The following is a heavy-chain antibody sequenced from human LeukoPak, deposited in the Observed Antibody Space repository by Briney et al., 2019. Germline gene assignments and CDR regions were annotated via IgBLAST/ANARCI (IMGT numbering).Heavy chain of an antibody. J-gene: IGHJ4*02. D-gene: IGHD3-22*01. CDR3: AKTRDGYYYD. V-gene: IGHV3-23*05. CDR1: GFTFSTYA. Sequence: PGGSLRLSCAASGFTFSTYAMTWLRQAPGKGLEWVSTISISAVSTYYADSVKGRFTISRDNSKNTLFLQMISLSAEDTAAYYCAKTRDGYYYDWGQGTLVTVSS. CDR2: ISISAVST.